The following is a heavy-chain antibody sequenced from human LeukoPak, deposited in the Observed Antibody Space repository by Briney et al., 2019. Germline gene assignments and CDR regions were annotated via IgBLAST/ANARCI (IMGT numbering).Heavy chain of an antibody. CDR2: IYPGDSDT. Sequence: GESLKISCKGSGYSFTSYWIGWVRQMPGKGLEWMGIIYPGDSDTRYSPSFQGQVTISADKSISTAYLQWSSLKASDTAMYYCARGNSGYFDWLPFDYWGQGTLVTVSS. J-gene: IGHJ4*02. D-gene: IGHD3-9*01. CDR3: ARGNSGYFDWLPFDY. CDR1: GYSFTSYW. V-gene: IGHV5-51*01.